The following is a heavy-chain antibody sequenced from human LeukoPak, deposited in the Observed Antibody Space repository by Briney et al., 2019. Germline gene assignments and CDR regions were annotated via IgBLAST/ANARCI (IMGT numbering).Heavy chain of an antibody. V-gene: IGHV1-69*04. CDR2: IIPILGIP. CDR1: GGTFSSYA. Sequence: SVKVSCKASGGTFSSYAISWVRQAPGQGLEWMGRIIPILGIPNYAQKFQGRVTMTEDTSTNTAYMELSSLRSEDTAVYYCATQQLVRFVLRFQHWGQGTLVTVSS. J-gene: IGHJ1*01. D-gene: IGHD6-13*01. CDR3: ATQQLVRFVLRFQH.